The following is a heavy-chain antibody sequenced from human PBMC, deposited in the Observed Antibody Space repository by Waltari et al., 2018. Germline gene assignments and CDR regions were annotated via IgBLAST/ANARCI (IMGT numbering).Heavy chain of an antibody. CDR1: GGSISSSSYY. CDR2: IYYSGDT. D-gene: IGHD3-3*01. CDR3: ARHWGYDFWSGYSGFDY. Sequence: QLQLQESGPGLVKPSETLSLTCTVSGGSISSSSYYWGWIRQPPGKGLEWIGSIYYSGDTYYTPSLTGRVTISVDTSKNQFSLKLSAVTAADTAVYYCARHWGYDFWSGYSGFDYWGQGTLVTVSS. J-gene: IGHJ4*02. V-gene: IGHV4-39*01.